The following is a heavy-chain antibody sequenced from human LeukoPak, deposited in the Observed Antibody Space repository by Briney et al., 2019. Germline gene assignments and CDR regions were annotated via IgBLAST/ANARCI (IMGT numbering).Heavy chain of an antibody. CDR1: GGSISSSSYY. Sequence: PSETLSLTCTVSGGSISSSSYYWGWIRQPPGKGLEWIGSIYYSGSTYYNPSLKSRVTISVDTSKNQFSLKLSSVTAADTAVYYCAREWELPDYWGQGTLVTVSS. CDR2: IYYSGST. D-gene: IGHD1-26*01. V-gene: IGHV4-39*07. J-gene: IGHJ4*02. CDR3: AREWELPDY.